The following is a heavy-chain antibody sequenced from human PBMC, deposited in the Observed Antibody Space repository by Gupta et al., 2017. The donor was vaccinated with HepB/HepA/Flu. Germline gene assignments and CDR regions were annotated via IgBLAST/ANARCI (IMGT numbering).Heavy chain of an antibody. J-gene: IGHJ4*01. Sequence: QVQLQESGPGLVKPSQPLSLTCSVSGGSVSSGGYYWSWIRQLPGKGMEWIGYIHYSGSTYYNPSLKSRVTISLDTSKNQFSLKLRSVTAADTAVYYCARLDLLLWAFDYWGQGALVTVSS. CDR3: ARLDLLLWAFDY. V-gene: IGHV4-31*03. D-gene: IGHD3-10*01. CDR1: GGSVSSGGYY. CDR2: IHYSGST.